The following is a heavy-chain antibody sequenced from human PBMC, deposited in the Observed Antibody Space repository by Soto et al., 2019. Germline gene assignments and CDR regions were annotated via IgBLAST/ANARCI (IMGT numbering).Heavy chain of an antibody. V-gene: IGHV3-23*01. CDR1: GFSFSSYA. CDR3: AKHQHSSGWYSPFDY. J-gene: IGHJ4*02. D-gene: IGHD6-19*01. CDR2: ISGSGGST. Sequence: AGGSLRLSCAASGFSFSSYAMSWVRQTPGKGLEWVSAISGSGGSTYYADSVKGRFTISRDNSKNTLYLQMNSLRAEDTAVYYCAKHQHSSGWYSPFDYWGQGTLVTVSS.